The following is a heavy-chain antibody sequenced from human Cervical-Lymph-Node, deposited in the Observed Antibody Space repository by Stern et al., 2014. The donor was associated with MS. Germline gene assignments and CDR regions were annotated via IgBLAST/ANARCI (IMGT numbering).Heavy chain of an antibody. J-gene: IGHJ4*02. V-gene: IGHV1-69*01. D-gene: IGHD6-6*01. CDR1: GGTFNTNV. Sequence: QLVESGAEVKKPGSSVKVSCKASGGTFNTNVISWVRQAPGQGLEWMGGIIPIFGTALYAQKFPGRVTITADESTSAGSMELGSLKSEDTAVYSCAGAAYSTSSYNYWGQGTLVIVSS. CDR2: IIPIFGTA. CDR3: AGAAYSTSSYNY.